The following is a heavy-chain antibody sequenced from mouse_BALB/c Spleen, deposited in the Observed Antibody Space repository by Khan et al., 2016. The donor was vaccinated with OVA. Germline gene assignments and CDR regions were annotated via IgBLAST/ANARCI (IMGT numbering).Heavy chain of an antibody. D-gene: IGHD2-3*01. CDR2: ISYSGST. V-gene: IGHV3-2*02. CDR3: ARDGSRYNFAWDN. Sequence: EVQLQESGPGLVKPSQSLSLTYTVTGYSITSDYAWNWIRQFPGNKLEWMGYISYSGSTNYNPSLKSRISIKRNTSKNQFLLMLNSVTTEDTAKYSWARDGSRYNFAWDNWGQGTSVTVPS. CDR1: GYSITSDYA. J-gene: IGHJ4*01.